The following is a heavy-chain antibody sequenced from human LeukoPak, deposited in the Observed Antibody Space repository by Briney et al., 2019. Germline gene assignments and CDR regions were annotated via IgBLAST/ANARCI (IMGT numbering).Heavy chain of an antibody. Sequence: PGGSLRLSCAASGFTFSSYGMSWVRQAPGKGLEWVSAISGSGGSTYYADSVKGRFTISRDNSKNTLYLQMNSLRAEDTAVYYCAKAGRSGSYYGGKSYFDYWGQGTLVTVSS. CDR1: GFTFSSYG. V-gene: IGHV3-23*01. D-gene: IGHD1-26*01. J-gene: IGHJ4*02. CDR3: AKAGRSGSYYGGKSYFDY. CDR2: ISGSGGST.